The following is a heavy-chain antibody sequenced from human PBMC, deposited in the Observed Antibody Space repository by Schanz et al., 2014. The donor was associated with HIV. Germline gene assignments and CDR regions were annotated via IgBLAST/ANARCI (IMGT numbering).Heavy chain of an antibody. Sequence: QVQLVESGGGVVQPGRSLRLSCAASGFTFSNYGMHWVRQAPGKGLEWVAVISYDGSNKYFADSVKGRFSISRDKSKNTLYLQMNRLRAEDTAVYYCAREGESSGRAGLFELWGQGAMVTVSS. D-gene: IGHD6-19*01. CDR3: AREGESSGRAGLFEL. V-gene: IGHV3-30*03. J-gene: IGHJ3*01. CDR2: ISYDGSNK. CDR1: GFTFSNYG.